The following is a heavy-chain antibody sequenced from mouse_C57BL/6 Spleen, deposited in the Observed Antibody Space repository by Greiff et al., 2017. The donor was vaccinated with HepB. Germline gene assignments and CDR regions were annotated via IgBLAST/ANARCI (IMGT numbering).Heavy chain of an antibody. CDR1: GYTFTSYW. D-gene: IGHD1-1*01. J-gene: IGHJ2*01. Sequence: VQLQQPGTELVKPGASVKLSCKASGYTFTSYWMHWVKQRPGQGLEWIGNINPSNGGTNYNEKFKSKATLTVDKSSSTAYMQLSSLTSEDSAVYYCARYLITTVPHFDYWGQGTTLTVSS. CDR3: ARYLITTVPHFDY. V-gene: IGHV1-53*01. CDR2: INPSNGGT.